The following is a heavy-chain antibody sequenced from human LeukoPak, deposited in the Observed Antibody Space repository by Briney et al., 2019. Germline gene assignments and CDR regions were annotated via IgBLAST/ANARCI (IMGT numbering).Heavy chain of an antibody. J-gene: IGHJ3*02. CDR3: ARVPGYEDAFDI. Sequence: SETLSLTCTVSGGSISSSSYYWGWIRQPPGTGLEWIGSIYYSGSTYYNPSLKSRVTISVDTSKNQFSLKLSSVTAADTAVYYCARVPGYEDAFDIWGQGTMVTVSS. D-gene: IGHD6-13*01. V-gene: IGHV4-39*07. CDR1: GGSISSSSYY. CDR2: IYYSGST.